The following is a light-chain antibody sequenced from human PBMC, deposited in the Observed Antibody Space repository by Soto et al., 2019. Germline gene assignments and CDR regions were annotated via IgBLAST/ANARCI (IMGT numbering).Light chain of an antibody. Sequence: QSALTQPASVSGSPGQSITISCTGTSSDVGSYNLVSWYQQHPGKAPKLMIYEGSKRPSGVSNRFSGSKSGNTASLTISGLQAEEEADYYCCSYAGSVVFGGGTKL. J-gene: IGLJ2*01. V-gene: IGLV2-23*01. CDR2: EGS. CDR3: CSYAGSVV. CDR1: SSDVGSYNL.